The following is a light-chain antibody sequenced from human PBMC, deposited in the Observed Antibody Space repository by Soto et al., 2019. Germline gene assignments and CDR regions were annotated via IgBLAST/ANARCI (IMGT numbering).Light chain of an antibody. CDR1: QTIDRY. J-gene: IGKJ5*01. CDR3: QQSYSTPFT. Sequence: IQMTQSPSSLSASIGDTVTITCRASQTIDRYLNWFQQKSGQAPKLLMNAASTLRSGVPSRFSASGSGTDFTLTISSLQPEDYATYYCQQSYSTPFTFGQGTRLEIK. V-gene: IGKV1-39*01. CDR2: AAS.